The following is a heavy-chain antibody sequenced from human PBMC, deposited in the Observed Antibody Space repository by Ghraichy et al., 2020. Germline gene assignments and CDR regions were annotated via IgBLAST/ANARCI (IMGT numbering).Heavy chain of an antibody. Sequence: SETLSLTCTVSGGSISSSSYYWGWIRQPPGKGLEWIGSIYYSGSTYYNPSLKSRVTISVDTSKNQFSLKLSSVTAADTAVYYCARRYYGDYEEWDYWGQGTLVTVSS. CDR1: GGSISSSSYY. V-gene: IGHV4-39*01. CDR3: ARRYYGDYEEWDY. D-gene: IGHD4-17*01. J-gene: IGHJ4*02. CDR2: IYYSGST.